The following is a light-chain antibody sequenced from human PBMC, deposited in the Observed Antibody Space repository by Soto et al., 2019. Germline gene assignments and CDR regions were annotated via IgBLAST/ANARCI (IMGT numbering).Light chain of an antibody. Sequence: QSVPTQPPSASGTPGQRVTISCSGSSSNIGSNYVYWYQQIPGTAPRLLIYRNNQRPSGVPDQFSGSKSGTSASLAISGLRSEDEADYYCAAWDDSLSGLVLGGGTKVTVL. J-gene: IGLJ2*01. CDR3: AAWDDSLSGLV. CDR1: SSNIGSNY. V-gene: IGLV1-47*01. CDR2: RNN.